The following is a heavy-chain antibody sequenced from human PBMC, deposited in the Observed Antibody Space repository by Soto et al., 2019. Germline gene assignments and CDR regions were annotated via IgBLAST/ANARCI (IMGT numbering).Heavy chain of an antibody. V-gene: IGHV5-51*01. J-gene: IGHJ4*02. CDR2: IYPGDSDT. CDR1: GYSFTSYW. D-gene: IGHD3-22*01. CDR3: ARHLGDGYDSSSYYGYFDY. Sequence: GESLKISCKGSGYSFTSYWIGWVRQMPGKGLEWMGIIYPGDSDTRYSPSFQGQVTISVDKSISTAYLQWSSLKASDTAMYYCARHLGDGYDSSSYYGYFDYWGQGTLVTVSS.